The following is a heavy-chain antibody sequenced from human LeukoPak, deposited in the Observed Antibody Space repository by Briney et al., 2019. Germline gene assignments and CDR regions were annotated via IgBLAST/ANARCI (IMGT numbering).Heavy chain of an antibody. D-gene: IGHD1-26*01. Sequence: SETLSLTCAVYGGSFSGYYWSWIRQPPGKGLEWIGEINHSGSTNYNPSLKSRVTISVDTSKNQFSLKLSSVTAADTAVYYCARCWGSGSYLFDAFDIWGQGTMVTVSS. V-gene: IGHV4-34*01. J-gene: IGHJ3*02. CDR1: GGSFSGYY. CDR3: ARCWGSGSYLFDAFDI. CDR2: INHSGST.